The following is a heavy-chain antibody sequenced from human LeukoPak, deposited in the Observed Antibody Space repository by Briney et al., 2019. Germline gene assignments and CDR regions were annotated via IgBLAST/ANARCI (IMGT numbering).Heavy chain of an antibody. CDR3: ARETSPRSDYLSTPGY. CDR1: GFTFSSYG. Sequence: AGGSLRLSCAASGFTFSSYGMHWVRQAPGKGLEWVSSISSSSSYIYYADSVKGRFTISRDNAKNSLYLQMNSLRAEDTAVYYCARETSPRSDYLSTPGYWGQGTLVTVSS. D-gene: IGHD4-17*01. J-gene: IGHJ4*02. CDR2: ISSSSSYI. V-gene: IGHV3-21*01.